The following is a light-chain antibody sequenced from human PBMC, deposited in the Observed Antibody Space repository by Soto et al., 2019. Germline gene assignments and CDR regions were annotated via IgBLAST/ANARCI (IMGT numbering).Light chain of an antibody. V-gene: IGLV2-14*01. J-gene: IGLJ1*01. Sequence: VLAQPDSVSGSPGQPINIACTGNRSDVGGYDFVSWYQHHPGKAPKLIIYEASHRPSGVSNRFSGYKSGNTASLTISGLQAEDEADYSCSSYPSTSTYVFGSGLK. CDR3: SSYPSTSTYV. CDR2: EAS. CDR1: RSDVGGYDF.